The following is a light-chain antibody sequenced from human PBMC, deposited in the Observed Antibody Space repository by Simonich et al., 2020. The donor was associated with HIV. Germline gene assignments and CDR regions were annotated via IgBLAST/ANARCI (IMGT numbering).Light chain of an antibody. J-gene: IGKJ3*01. CDR2: EVS. CDR1: HSLLHSDGKTY. CDR3: LQSIQLPRT. Sequence: DVVMTQTPLSLSVTPGQPASISCKSSHSLLHSDGKTYLFWYLQKPGQSPQLLIYEVSNRCSGVPDRFSGSGSGTDFTLKISRVEAEDVGVYYCLQSIQLPRTFGPGTKVDIK. V-gene: IGKV2D-29*02.